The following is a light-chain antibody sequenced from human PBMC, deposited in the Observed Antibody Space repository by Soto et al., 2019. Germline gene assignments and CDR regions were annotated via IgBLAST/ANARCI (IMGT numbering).Light chain of an antibody. J-gene: IGKJ4*01. CDR2: DTS. CDR3: QQRTDWPT. Sequence: EIVLTQSPATLYLSPGESATLSCRASQSISHFLAWYQQKPGQAPRLLIYDTSSRATGIPGRFSGSVSGTDFTLTIDSLEPDDFAVYYCQQRTDWPTFGGGTRV. V-gene: IGKV3-11*01. CDR1: QSISHF.